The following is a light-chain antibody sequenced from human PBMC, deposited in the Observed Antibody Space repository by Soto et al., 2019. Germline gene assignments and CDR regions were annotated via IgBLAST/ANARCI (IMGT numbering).Light chain of an antibody. CDR2: EVA. CDR1: SSDVGAYKF. J-gene: IGLJ1*01. Sequence: QSALAQPASVSGSPGQPITISCTGTSSDVGAYKFVSWYQHHPGKAPKLLIFEVANRPSGVSNRFSGSNSGNTASPTISRLLPADEADYYCNSYTNDTTLVFGTGTQLTVL. V-gene: IGLV2-14*01. CDR3: NSYTNDTTLV.